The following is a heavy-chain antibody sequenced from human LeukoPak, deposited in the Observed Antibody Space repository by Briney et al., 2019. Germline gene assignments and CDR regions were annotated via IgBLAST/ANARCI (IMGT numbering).Heavy chain of an antibody. J-gene: IGHJ3*02. V-gene: IGHV3-33*08. CDR1: GLPLRSYA. D-gene: IGHD2-15*01. Sequence: GGPLRLSCSASGLPLRSYAIYWVHQAPAKGVEGVSIMWYDGSNKFYADSVKGRFTIARDNSKNTLYLQMNSLRAEDTAVYYCARGAYCSGSCPGAFDIWGQGTMVTVSS. CDR3: ARGAYCSGSCPGAFDI. CDR2: MWYDGSNK.